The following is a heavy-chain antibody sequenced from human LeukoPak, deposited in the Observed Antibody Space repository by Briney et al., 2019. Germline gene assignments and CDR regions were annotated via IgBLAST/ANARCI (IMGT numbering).Heavy chain of an antibody. CDR2: ISYDGSNK. V-gene: IGHV3-30*18. CDR3: AKSGRFRMNAFDI. Sequence: GGSLRLSCAASGFTFRSYGMHWVRQAPGKGLEWVAVISYDGSNKYYADSVKGRFTISRDNSKNTLYLQMNSLRAEDTAVYYCAKSGRFRMNAFDIWGQGTMVTVSS. D-gene: IGHD3-3*01. CDR1: GFTFRSYG. J-gene: IGHJ3*02.